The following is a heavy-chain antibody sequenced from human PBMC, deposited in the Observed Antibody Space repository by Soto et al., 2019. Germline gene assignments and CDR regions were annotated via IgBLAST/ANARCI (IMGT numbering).Heavy chain of an antibody. J-gene: IGHJ4*02. Sequence: QVQLQESGPGLVKPLETLSLTCTVSGGSISGYYWSWIRQPPGKGLEWIGSIYYSGSTNYNPSLKSRVTISVDTSKNQFSLKLNSVTAADTAVYYCAKDRGPKYSSGWSFDYWGQGTLVTVSS. D-gene: IGHD6-19*01. CDR2: IYYSGST. CDR1: GGSISGYY. V-gene: IGHV4-59*01. CDR3: AKDRGPKYSSGWSFDY.